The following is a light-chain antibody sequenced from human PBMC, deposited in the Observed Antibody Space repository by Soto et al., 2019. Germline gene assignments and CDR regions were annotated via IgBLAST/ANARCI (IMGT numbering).Light chain of an antibody. CDR2: DAS. J-gene: IGKJ1*01. CDR3: QHYDHLSWT. CDR1: QRIDNY. Sequence: IQMTQSPSSLSASVGDRVTITCRASQRIDNYLNWYQQKPGKAPKVLIYDASNLEIGVPSRFSGSASGTDFTLTISSLQPEDFATYYCQHYDHLSWTFGQGTKVEIK. V-gene: IGKV1-33*01.